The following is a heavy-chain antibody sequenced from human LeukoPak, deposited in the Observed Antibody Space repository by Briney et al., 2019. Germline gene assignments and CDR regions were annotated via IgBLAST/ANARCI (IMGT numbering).Heavy chain of an antibody. Sequence: GGSLRLSCAASGFTFSSYAMSWVRQAPGKGLEWVSAISGSGGSTYYANSVKGRFTISRDNSKNTLYLQMNSLRAEDTAVYYCAKDGYDSSGYYYGDYWGQGTLVTVSS. CDR1: GFTFSSYA. J-gene: IGHJ4*02. V-gene: IGHV3-23*01. CDR2: ISGSGGST. CDR3: AKDGYDSSGYYYGDY. D-gene: IGHD3-22*01.